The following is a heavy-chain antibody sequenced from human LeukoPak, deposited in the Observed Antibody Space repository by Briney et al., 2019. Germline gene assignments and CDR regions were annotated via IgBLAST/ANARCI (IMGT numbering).Heavy chain of an antibody. CDR2: IYYSGST. J-gene: IGHJ4*02. V-gene: IGHV4-59*08. CDR3: ARHREFSSSGNYFDY. CDR1: RGSISSNH. Sequence: SETLSLTCSVSRGSISSNHWSWIRQPPGKPLEWIGYIYYSGSTTYNPSLKSRVTISLDTSKNQFSLKLRSVTAADTAVYYCARHREFSSSGNYFDYWGQGTLVTVSS. D-gene: IGHD6-6*01.